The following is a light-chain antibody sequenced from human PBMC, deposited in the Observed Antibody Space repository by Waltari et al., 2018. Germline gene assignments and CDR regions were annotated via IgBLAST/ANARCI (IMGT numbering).Light chain of an antibody. Sequence: QSALTQPASVSGSPGQSITISCTGTSSDVGGYNYVSWYHQHPGKAPKHMIYDVSNRPSGVSNRFSGSKSGNTASLTISGLQAEDEADYYCSSYTSSSTVVFGGGTKLTVL. CDR1: SSDVGGYNY. CDR3: SSYTSSSTVV. CDR2: DVS. J-gene: IGLJ2*01. V-gene: IGLV2-14*03.